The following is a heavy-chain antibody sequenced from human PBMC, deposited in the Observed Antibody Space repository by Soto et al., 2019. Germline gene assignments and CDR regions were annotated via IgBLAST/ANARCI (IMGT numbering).Heavy chain of an antibody. CDR1: GGSISSYY. D-gene: IGHD4-17*01. J-gene: IGHJ4*02. CDR2: IYYSGST. CDR3: ARHFEMTTVTTGIDY. Sequence: PSETLSLTCTVSGGSISSYYWSWIRQPPGKGLEWIRYIYYSGSTNYNPSLKSRVTISVDTSKNQFSLKLSSVTAADTAVYYCARHFEMTTVTTGIDYWGQGTLVTVSS. V-gene: IGHV4-59*08.